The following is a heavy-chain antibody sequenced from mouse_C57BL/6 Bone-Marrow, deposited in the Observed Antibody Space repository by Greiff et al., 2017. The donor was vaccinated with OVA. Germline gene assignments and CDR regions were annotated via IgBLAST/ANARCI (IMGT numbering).Heavy chain of an antibody. CDR3: ARSTDYDYDDWYFDV. V-gene: IGHV5-12*01. CDR1: GFTFSDYY. Sequence: VQLKESGGGLVQPGGSLKLSCAASGFTFSDYYMYWVRQTPEKRLEWVAYISNGGGSTYYPDTVKGRFTISRDNAKNTLYLQMSRLKSEDTAMYYCARSTDYDYDDWYFDVWGTGTTVTVSS. D-gene: IGHD2-4*01. CDR2: ISNGGGST. J-gene: IGHJ1*03.